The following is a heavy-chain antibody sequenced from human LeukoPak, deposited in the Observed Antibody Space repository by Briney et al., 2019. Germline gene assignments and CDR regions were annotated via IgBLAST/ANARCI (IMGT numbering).Heavy chain of an antibody. J-gene: IGHJ3*02. CDR1: GYTFTSYG. CDR3: ARAMDYDILTVDAFDI. Sequence: ASVKVSCKASGYTFTSYGISWVRQAPGQGLEWMGWISAYNGNTNYAQKLQGRVTMTTDTSTSTAYMELRSLRSDDTAVYYCARAMDYDILTVDAFDIWGQGTMVTVSS. V-gene: IGHV1-18*01. D-gene: IGHD3-9*01. CDR2: ISAYNGNT.